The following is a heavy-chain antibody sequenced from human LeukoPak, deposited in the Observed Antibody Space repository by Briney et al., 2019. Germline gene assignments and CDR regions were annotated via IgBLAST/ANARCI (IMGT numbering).Heavy chain of an antibody. D-gene: IGHD3-9*01. Sequence: PGGSLRLSCAASGFTFSSYSMNWVRQAPGKGLEWVSSISSSSSYIYYADSVKGRFTIPRDNAKNSLYLQMNSLRAEDTAVYYCARSRYYDILTGRDAFDIWGQGTMVTVSS. CDR2: ISSSSSYI. V-gene: IGHV3-21*01. CDR1: GFTFSSYS. CDR3: ARSRYYDILTGRDAFDI. J-gene: IGHJ3*02.